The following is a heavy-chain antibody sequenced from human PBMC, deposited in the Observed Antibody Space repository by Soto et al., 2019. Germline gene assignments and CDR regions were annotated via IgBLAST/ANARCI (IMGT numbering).Heavy chain of an antibody. CDR1: GFTFSSYA. Sequence: PGGSLRLSCAASGFTFSSYAMSWVRQAPGKGLEWVSAISGTGGTTYYAGSVKGRFTISRDNSKNTVFLQMNSLRAEDTAVYYCVSYYYDSSGYPDYWGQGILVTVSS. CDR3: VSYYYDSSGYPDY. CDR2: ISGTGGTT. D-gene: IGHD3-22*01. J-gene: IGHJ4*02. V-gene: IGHV3-23*01.